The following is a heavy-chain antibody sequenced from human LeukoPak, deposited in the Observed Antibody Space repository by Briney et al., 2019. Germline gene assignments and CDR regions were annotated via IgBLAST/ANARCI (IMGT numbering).Heavy chain of an antibody. CDR2: IGGDGITT. D-gene: IGHD1-14*01. CDR3: AKDDGTAAFWYFDL. J-gene: IGHJ2*01. CDR1: GFTFDDYA. V-gene: IGHV3-43*02. Sequence: GGSLRLSCAASGFTFDDYAMHWVRQAPGKGLEWVSRIGGDGITTYYADSVKGRFTISRDNSKTSLYLQMNSLRTEDTALYYCAKDDGTAAFWYFDLWGRGTLVTVSS.